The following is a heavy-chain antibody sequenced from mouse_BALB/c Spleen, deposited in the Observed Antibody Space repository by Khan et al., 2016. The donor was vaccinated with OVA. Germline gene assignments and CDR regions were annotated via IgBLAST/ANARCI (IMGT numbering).Heavy chain of an antibody. V-gene: IGHV5-9*03. CDR1: GFTFSSYT. CDR2: ISSGGDNT. D-gene: IGHD1-1*02. CDR3: ARSNYGAFAY. J-gene: IGHJ3*01. Sequence: EVELVESGGGLVMPGGSLKLSCAASGFTFSSYTMSWVRQTPEKRLEWVATISSGGDNTYYPASVKGRFTISRDNAKNNLYLQMSSLRSEDTALYYCARSNYGAFAYWGQGTLVTVSA.